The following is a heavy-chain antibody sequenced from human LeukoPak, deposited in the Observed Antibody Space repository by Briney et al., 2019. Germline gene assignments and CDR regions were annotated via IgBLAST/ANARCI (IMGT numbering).Heavy chain of an antibody. V-gene: IGHV3-13*01. CDR2: IGTAGDT. J-gene: IGHJ4*02. CDR3: ARDSTYDFWSGPYYFDY. CDR1: GFTFSSYD. D-gene: IGHD3-3*01. Sequence: QPEGSLRLSCAASGFTFSSYDMHWVRQATGKGLEWVSAIGTAGDTYYPGSVKGRFTLSRENAKNSLYLQMNSLRAGDTAVYYCARDSTYDFWSGPYYFDYWGQGTLVTVSS.